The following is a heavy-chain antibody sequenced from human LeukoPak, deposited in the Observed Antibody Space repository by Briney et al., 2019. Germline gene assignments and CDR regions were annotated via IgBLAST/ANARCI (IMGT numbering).Heavy chain of an antibody. Sequence: ASVKVSCKASGYTFTSYAMHWVRQAPGQRLEWMGWINAGNGNTRYSQKFQGRVTITRDTSASTAYMELSSLRSEDTAVYYCARGAYSSGWYEDYWGQGTLVTVSS. V-gene: IGHV1-3*01. J-gene: IGHJ4*02. CDR1: GYTFTSYA. CDR3: ARGAYSSGWYEDY. D-gene: IGHD6-19*01. CDR2: INAGNGNT.